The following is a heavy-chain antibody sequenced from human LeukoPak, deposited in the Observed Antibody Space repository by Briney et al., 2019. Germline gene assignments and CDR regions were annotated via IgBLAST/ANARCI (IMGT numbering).Heavy chain of an antibody. V-gene: IGHV1-18*01. CDR2: IHTYNGHT. D-gene: IGHD4-17*01. CDR3: ARDLYGDYGFDI. CDR1: GYTFNSYG. Sequence: GASVKVSCKSSGYTFNSYGITWVRQAPGQGLEWMGWIHTYNGHTNYAQKLQGRVTMTTDTSTSTAYMELRSLRSDDTAVYYCARDLYGDYGFDIWGQGTMVTVSS. J-gene: IGHJ3*02.